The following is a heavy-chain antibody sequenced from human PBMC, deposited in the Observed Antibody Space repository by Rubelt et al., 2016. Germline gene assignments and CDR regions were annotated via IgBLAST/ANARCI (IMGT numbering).Heavy chain of an antibody. V-gene: IGHV1-18*01. D-gene: IGHD6-19*01. CDR2: ISAYNGNT. Sequence: QVQLVQSGAEVKKPGASVKVSCKASGYTFTSYGISWVRQAPGQGLEWMGWISAYNGNTNYAQKLQGRVTMTTDTTTSTVYMELRSLRSHVAAVYYCARDAVFSSGWYYFDYWGQGTLVTVSS. CDR1: GYTFTSYG. J-gene: IGHJ4*02. CDR3: ARDAVFSSGWYYFDY.